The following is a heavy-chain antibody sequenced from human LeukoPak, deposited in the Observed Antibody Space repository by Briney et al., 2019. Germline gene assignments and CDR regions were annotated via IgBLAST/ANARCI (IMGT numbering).Heavy chain of an antibody. J-gene: IGHJ4*02. V-gene: IGHV4-39*01. CDR3: ARRRIVATIDY. CDR2: ISYTGTT. Sequence: SETLSLTCGVSGDSTSSSGYYWAWIRQPPGKGLEWIGSISYTGTTYYNPSLKSRLTISADTSKNQFSLKLTSVTAADTAVYYCARRRIVATIDYWGQGTLVTVSS. CDR1: GDSTSSSGYY. D-gene: IGHD5-12*01.